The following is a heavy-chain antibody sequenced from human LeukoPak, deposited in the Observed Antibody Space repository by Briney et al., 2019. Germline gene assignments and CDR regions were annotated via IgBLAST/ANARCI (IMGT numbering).Heavy chain of an antibody. CDR2: IYPGDSDT. D-gene: IGHD3-22*01. Sequence: GASLQISCKGSGYSFTSYWIGWVRQMPGKGLEWMGIIYPGDSDTRYSPSFQGQVTISADKSISTAYLQWSSLKASDTAMYYCARRKGSGYSQYYFDYWGQGTLVTVSS. CDR1: GYSFTSYW. V-gene: IGHV5-51*01. CDR3: ARRKGSGYSQYYFDY. J-gene: IGHJ4*02.